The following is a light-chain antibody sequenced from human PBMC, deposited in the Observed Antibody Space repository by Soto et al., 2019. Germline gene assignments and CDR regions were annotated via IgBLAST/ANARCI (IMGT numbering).Light chain of an antibody. CDR1: QSLLHSDGKTY. Sequence: EIVMTQTPLSLSVTPGQPASISCKSSQSLLHSDGKTYFYWYLQKPGKAPKLLIYAASSLQSGVPSRFRGSGSGTDFCLTISSLQLDDFATYYSQLYRRYSWTFGQGTKVDIK. CDR3: QLYRRYSWT. J-gene: IGKJ1*01. CDR2: AAS. V-gene: IGKV2-29*03.